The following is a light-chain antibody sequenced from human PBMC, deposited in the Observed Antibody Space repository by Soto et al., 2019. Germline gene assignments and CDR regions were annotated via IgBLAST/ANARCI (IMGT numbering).Light chain of an antibody. CDR3: QQRSNSSLT. CDR1: QGVSSY. Sequence: EIVLTQSPATLSLSPGERATPSCRASQGVSSYLAWYQQKPGQAPRLLIYDASNRATGIPARFSGSGPGTDFTLTISSLEPEDFAVYYCQQRSNSSLTFGGGTKVEIK. J-gene: IGKJ4*01. CDR2: DAS. V-gene: IGKV3D-11*01.